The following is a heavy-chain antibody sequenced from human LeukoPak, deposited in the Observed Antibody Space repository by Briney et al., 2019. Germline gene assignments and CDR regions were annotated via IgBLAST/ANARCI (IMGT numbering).Heavy chain of an antibody. CDR1: GYTFTYYY. CDR3: ARVSEETGSDY. J-gene: IGHJ4*02. D-gene: IGHD3-10*01. V-gene: IGHV1-46*01. CDR2: ISPSGGSS. Sequence: GASVKVSCKASGYTFTYYYIHWVRQAPGQGREWMGIISPSGGSSSYAQKFQGRVTMTRDKYTRTVYMELSRLRSEATAVYYCARVSEETGSDYWGEGTLVTVSS.